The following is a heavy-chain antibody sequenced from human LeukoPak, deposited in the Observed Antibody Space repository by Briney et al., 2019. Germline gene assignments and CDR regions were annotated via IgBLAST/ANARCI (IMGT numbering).Heavy chain of an antibody. CDR2: ISYDGSNK. V-gene: IGHV3-30*03. Sequence: GRTLRLSCAASGVTSSSYGMRWVRHAPGKGLEWVAVISYDGSNKYYADPPKGRFTISRDNSKNTLYLQMKTLRAPDTAVYYFARVMVSWQIFDYWGQETLVTVSS. CDR1: GVTSSSYG. D-gene: IGHD3-10*01. J-gene: IGHJ4*02. CDR3: ARVMVSWQIFDY.